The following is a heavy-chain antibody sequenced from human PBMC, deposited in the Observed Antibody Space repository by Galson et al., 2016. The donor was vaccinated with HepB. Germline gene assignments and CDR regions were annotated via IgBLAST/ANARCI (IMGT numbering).Heavy chain of an antibody. CDR2: ISTDGSNK. Sequence: SLRLSCADSGFIFRSYAMNWVRQAPGKGLEWLAVISTDGSNKYFADSVKGRFTITRDNSKNTLYLQMNSLRAEDTAVYYCARPLPNVGYGMDGWGKGTTVTVSS. CDR1: GFIFRSYA. CDR3: ARPLPNVGYGMDG. V-gene: IGHV3-30-3*01. J-gene: IGHJ6*04. D-gene: IGHD2-15*01.